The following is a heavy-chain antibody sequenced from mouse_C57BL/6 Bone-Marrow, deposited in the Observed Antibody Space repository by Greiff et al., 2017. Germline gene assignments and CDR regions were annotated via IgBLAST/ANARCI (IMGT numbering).Heavy chain of an antibody. V-gene: IGHV2-2*01. CDR1: GFSLTSYG. J-gene: IGHJ3*01. D-gene: IGHD6-2*01. CDR3: ARNLWGFAY. Sequence: QVQLKASGPGLVQPSQSLSITCTVSGFSLTSYGVHWVRQSPGKGLEWLGVIWSGGSTDYNAAFISRLSISKDNSKSQVFFKMNSLQADDTAIYYCARNLWGFAYWGQGTLVTVSA. CDR2: IWSGGST.